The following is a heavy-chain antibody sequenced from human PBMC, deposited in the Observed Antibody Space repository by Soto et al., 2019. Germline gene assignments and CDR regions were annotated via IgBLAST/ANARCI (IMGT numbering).Heavy chain of an antibody. V-gene: IGHV3-30*18. CDR3: AKGQSSGLGGMDV. CDR1: GFTFSSYG. D-gene: IGHD6-19*01. CDR2: ISYDGSNK. J-gene: IGHJ6*02. Sequence: SLRFSCAASGFTFSSYGMHWVRQAPGKGLEWVAVISYDGSNKYYADSVKGRFTISRDNSKNTLYLQMNSLRAEDTAVYYCAKGQSSGLGGMDVWGQGTTVTVSS.